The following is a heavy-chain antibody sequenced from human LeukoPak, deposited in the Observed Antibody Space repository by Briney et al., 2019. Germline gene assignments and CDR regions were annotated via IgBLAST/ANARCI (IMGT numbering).Heavy chain of an antibody. CDR2: IYYSGST. V-gene: IGHV4-39*07. CDR1: GGSISSSSYY. CDR3: ARDSSGWSLDP. D-gene: IGHD6-19*01. J-gene: IGHJ5*02. Sequence: PSETLSLTCTVSGGSISSSSYYWGWIRQPPGKGLEWIGSIYYSGSTYYNPSLKSRVTISVDTSKNQFSLKLTSVTAADTAVYYCARDSSGWSLDPWGQGTLVTVSS.